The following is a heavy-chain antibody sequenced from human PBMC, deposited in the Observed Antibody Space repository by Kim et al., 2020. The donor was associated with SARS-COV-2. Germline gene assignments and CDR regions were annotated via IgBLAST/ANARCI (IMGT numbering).Heavy chain of an antibody. Sequence: GGSLRLSCAASGFSFSTSWMSWVRQAPGKGLEWMANIKGDGTEMYYVDSVRGRFTISRDNAKNSLYLNMNSLRVEDAAVYYCARDVYGYTAHWGQGILVTVST. CDR2: IKGDGTEM. D-gene: IGHD5-12*01. V-gene: IGHV3-7*01. J-gene: IGHJ4*02. CDR1: GFSFSTSW. CDR3: ARDVYGYTAH.